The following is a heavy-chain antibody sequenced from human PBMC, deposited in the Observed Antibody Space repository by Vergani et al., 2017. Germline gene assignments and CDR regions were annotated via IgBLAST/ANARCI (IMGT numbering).Heavy chain of an antibody. Sequence: EVQLVESGGGLVPPGRSLRLSCAASGFSFGDYAMNWVRQAPGKGLEWVSFVSTGTKSQSYAESVKGRFTISRDSAKNSLYLQMDSLRAEDTAVYYCARECSTSGRAFDFWGQGTKVTVSS. J-gene: IGHJ3*01. CDR2: VSTGTKSQ. CDR1: GFSFGDYA. CDR3: ARECSTSGRAFDF. V-gene: IGHV3-48*01. D-gene: IGHD2-2*01.